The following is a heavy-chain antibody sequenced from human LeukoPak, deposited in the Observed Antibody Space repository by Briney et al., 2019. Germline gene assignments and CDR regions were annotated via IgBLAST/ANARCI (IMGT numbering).Heavy chain of an antibody. D-gene: IGHD4-17*01. CDR1: GFTFSSYA. CDR2: ISGSGGST. J-gene: IGHJ4*02. Sequence: PGGSLILSCAASGFTFSSYAMTWVRQAPGKGLEWVSIISGSGGSTYYADSVKGRFTISRDNSKNTLYLQMNSLRAEDTAVYYCAKAQIDYGDFASLGHPDYWGQGTLVTVSS. CDR3: AKAQIDYGDFASLGHPDY. V-gene: IGHV3-23*01.